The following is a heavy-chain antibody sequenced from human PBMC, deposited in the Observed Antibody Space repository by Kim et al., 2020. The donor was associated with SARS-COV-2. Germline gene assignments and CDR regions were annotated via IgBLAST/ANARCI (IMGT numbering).Heavy chain of an antibody. CDR2: INAVSGNT. D-gene: IGHD1-26*01. Sequence: ASVKVSCKASGYTFTNYAIHWMRQAPGQRLEWMGWINAVSGNTKYSQKFQGRVTITRDTSASTAYMELSNLRSEDTAVYYCARGDGALRTFAWYASSFDYWGQGTLVTVSS. V-gene: IGHV1-3*01. J-gene: IGHJ4*02. CDR3: ARGDGALRTFAWYASSFDY. CDR1: GYTFTNYA.